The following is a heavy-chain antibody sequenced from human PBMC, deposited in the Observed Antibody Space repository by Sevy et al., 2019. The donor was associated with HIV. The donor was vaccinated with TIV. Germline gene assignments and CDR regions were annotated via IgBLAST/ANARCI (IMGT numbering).Heavy chain of an antibody. D-gene: IGHD6-13*01. Sequence: SETLSLTCTVSGGSISSYYWSWIRQPTGKGLEWIGRIYTSGSTNYNPSLKSRVTMSVDTSKNQFSLKLSSVTAADTAVYYCARSIPAAGRFDYWGQGTLVTVSS. CDR3: ARSIPAAGRFDY. J-gene: IGHJ4*02. V-gene: IGHV4-4*07. CDR2: IYTSGST. CDR1: GGSISSYY.